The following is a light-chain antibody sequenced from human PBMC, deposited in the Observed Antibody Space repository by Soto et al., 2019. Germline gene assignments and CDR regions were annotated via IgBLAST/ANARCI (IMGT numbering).Light chain of an antibody. Sequence: DIQMTQSPSTLSASVGDRVTITCRASQSISSWLAWYQQKPGKAPKRLLYKASSLESGVPSRFSGSGSGTEFTLTISSLQPDDFATYYCQQYNTALTFGGGTKVEIK. CDR3: QQYNTALT. CDR2: KAS. J-gene: IGKJ4*01. V-gene: IGKV1-5*03. CDR1: QSISSW.